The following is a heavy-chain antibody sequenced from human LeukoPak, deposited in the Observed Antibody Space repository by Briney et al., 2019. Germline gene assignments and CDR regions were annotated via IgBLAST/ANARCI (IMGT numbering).Heavy chain of an antibody. D-gene: IGHD3-22*01. J-gene: IGHJ3*02. V-gene: IGHV5-51*01. CDR1: GYSFTSYW. Sequence: GESLKISCKGSGYSFTSYWIGWVRHMPGKGLEWMGMIYPGDSDTRYSPSFQGQVTISADKSISTAYLQWSSLKASDTAMYYCARQYYYDSSGYSDAFDIWGQGTMVTVSS. CDR3: ARQYYYDSSGYSDAFDI. CDR2: IYPGDSDT.